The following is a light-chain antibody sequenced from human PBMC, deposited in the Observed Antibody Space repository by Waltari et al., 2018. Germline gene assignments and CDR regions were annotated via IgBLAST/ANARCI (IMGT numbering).Light chain of an antibody. CDR3: QHYVTLPVT. V-gene: IGKV3-20*01. Sequence: ELVLTQSPGTLSLSPGERATLSCRASQSVSRLVWYQQKTGQAPRLLIYDVSTRATGIPDRFSGSGSGTDFSLTISRLESEDFAVYYCQHYVTLPVTFGQGTKVEIK. CDR1: QSVSR. J-gene: IGKJ1*01. CDR2: DVS.